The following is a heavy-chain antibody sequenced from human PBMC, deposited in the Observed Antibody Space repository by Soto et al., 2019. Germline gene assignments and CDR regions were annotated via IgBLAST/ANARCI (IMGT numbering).Heavy chain of an antibody. V-gene: IGHV4-4*02. J-gene: IGHJ4*02. D-gene: IGHD1-7*01. Sequence: SETLSLTCAVSGGSISSSNWWSWVRQPPGKGPEWIGEIYHSGSTNYNPSLKSRVTISVDKSKNQFSLKLSSVTAADTAVYYCARDVGTGTTPLGDYWGQGTLVTVSS. CDR1: GGSISSSNW. CDR3: ARDVGTGTTPLGDY. CDR2: IYHSGST.